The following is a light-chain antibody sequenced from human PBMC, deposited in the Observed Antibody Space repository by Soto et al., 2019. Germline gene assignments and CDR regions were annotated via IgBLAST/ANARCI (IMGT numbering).Light chain of an antibody. J-gene: IGKJ5*01. CDR1: QILLYNNTYNY. CDR2: FGS. Sequence: EMLSAESPMTVPVSAGCPSSISFSSIQILLYNNTYNYLDWYVQKPGQSPQLLIYFGSNRAPGVPDRFSGSGSGTEFTLTINSLQSEDSAVYYCQQHNQWPITVGQGTRLEI. CDR3: QQHNQWPIT. V-gene: IGKV2-28*01.